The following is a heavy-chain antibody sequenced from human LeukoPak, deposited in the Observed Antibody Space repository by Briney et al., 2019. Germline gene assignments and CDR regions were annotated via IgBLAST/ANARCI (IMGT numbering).Heavy chain of an antibody. CDR1: GGSISSSSYY. V-gene: IGHV4-39*07. Sequence: SETLSLTCTVSGGSISSSSYYWGWIRQPPGKGLEWIGSIYYSGSTYYNPSLKSRVTISVDTSKNQFSLKLSSVTAADTAVHYCARKSSYYDSSGYYHFDYWGQGTLVTVSS. CDR3: ARKSSYYDSSGYYHFDY. D-gene: IGHD3-22*01. J-gene: IGHJ4*02. CDR2: IYYSGST.